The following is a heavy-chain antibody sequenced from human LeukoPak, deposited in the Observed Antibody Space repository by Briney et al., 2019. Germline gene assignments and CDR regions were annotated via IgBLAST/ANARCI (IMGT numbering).Heavy chain of an antibody. CDR3: ARVRYYYDSSYFDY. CDR1: GFTFSSYE. V-gene: IGHV3-48*03. D-gene: IGHD3-22*01. Sequence: GGSLRLSCAASGFTFSSYEMNWVRQAPGKGLEWVSYISSSGSTIYYADSVKGRFTISRDNAKNSLYLQMNSLRAEDTAVYYCARVRYYYDSSYFDYWGQGTLVTVSS. J-gene: IGHJ4*02. CDR2: ISSSGSTI.